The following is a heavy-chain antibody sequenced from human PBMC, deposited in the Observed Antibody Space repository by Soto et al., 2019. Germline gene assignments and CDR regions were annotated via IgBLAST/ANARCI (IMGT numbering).Heavy chain of an antibody. V-gene: IGHV3-73*01. D-gene: IGHD3-10*01. CDR1: GFTFSGSA. Sequence: EVQLVESGGGLVQPGGSLKLSCAASGFTFSGSAMHWVRQASGKGLEWVGRIRSKANSYATAYAASVKGRFTISRDDSKTTAYLQMNSLKTEDTAVYYCTRARRDYYYYGMGVWGQGTTVTVSS. CDR2: IRSKANSYAT. J-gene: IGHJ6*02. CDR3: TRARRDYYYYGMGV.